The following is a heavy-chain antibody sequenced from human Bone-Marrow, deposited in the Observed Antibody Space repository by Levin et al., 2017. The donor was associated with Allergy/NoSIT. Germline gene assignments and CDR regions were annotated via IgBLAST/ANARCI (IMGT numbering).Heavy chain of an antibody. D-gene: IGHD2-2*02. Sequence: PGGSLRLSCAASGFTFSSYGMHWVRQAPGKGLEWVAVISYDGSNKYYADSVKGRFTISRDNSKNTLYLQMNSLRAEDTAVYYCAKDGQYLDYFDYWGQGTLVTVSS. J-gene: IGHJ4*02. V-gene: IGHV3-30*18. CDR2: ISYDGSNK. CDR1: GFTFSSYG. CDR3: AKDGQYLDYFDY.